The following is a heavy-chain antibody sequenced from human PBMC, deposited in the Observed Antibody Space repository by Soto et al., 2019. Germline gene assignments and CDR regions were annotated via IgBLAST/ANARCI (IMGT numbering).Heavy chain of an antibody. CDR2: ISGSGGST. J-gene: IGHJ2*01. Sequence: EVQLLESGGGLVQPGGSLRLSCAASGFTFSSYAMSWVRQAPGKGLEWVSAISGSGGSTYYADSVKGRFTISRDNSKNTLYLQMNSLSAEDTAVYYCAKRVAATLWYFDLWGRGTLVTVSS. CDR3: AKRVAATLWYFDL. V-gene: IGHV3-23*01. CDR1: GFTFSSYA. D-gene: IGHD2-15*01.